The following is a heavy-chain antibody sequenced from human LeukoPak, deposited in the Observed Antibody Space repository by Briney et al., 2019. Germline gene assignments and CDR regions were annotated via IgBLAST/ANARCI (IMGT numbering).Heavy chain of an antibody. CDR3: ARVVTTSED. J-gene: IGHJ4*02. CDR2: INSDGTNT. Sequence: GGSLRLSCAASGFTFSSYWMHWVRQAPGKGLVWVSRINSDGTNTSYTDSVKGRFMISRDNAKNTLYLQMNSLRAEDTAVYYCARVVTTSEDWGQGTLVTVSS. D-gene: IGHD1-14*01. V-gene: IGHV3-74*01. CDR1: GFTFSSYW.